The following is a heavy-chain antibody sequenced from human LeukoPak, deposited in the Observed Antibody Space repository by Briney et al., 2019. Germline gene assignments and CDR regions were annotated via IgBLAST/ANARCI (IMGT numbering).Heavy chain of an antibody. CDR2: ISAYNGNT. D-gene: IGHD1-26*01. V-gene: IGHV1-18*01. CDR1: GYTFTSYG. Sequence: ASVKVSCKASGYTFTSYGISWVRQAPGQGLEWMGWISAYNGNTNYAQKLQGRVTMTTDTSTSTAYMELRSLRSDDTPVYYCARVKGGATSRYYYYYMDVWGKGTTVTVSS. J-gene: IGHJ6*03. CDR3: ARVKGGATSRYYYYYMDV.